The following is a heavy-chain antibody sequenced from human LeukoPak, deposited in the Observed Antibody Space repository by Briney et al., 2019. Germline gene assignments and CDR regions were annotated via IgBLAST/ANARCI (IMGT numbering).Heavy chain of an antibody. D-gene: IGHD3-3*01. Sequence: GASVKVSCKASGYTFTSYDINWVRQATGQGLEWMGWMNPNSGNTGYAQRFQGRVTITRNTSISTAYMELSSLRSEDTAVYYCARGPAGSGYYLLDYWGQGTLVTVSS. CDR3: ARGPAGSGYYLLDY. CDR2: MNPNSGNT. CDR1: GYTFTSYD. J-gene: IGHJ4*02. V-gene: IGHV1-8*03.